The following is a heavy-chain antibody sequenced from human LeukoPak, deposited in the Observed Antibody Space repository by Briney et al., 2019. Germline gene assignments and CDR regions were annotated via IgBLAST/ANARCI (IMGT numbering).Heavy chain of an antibody. D-gene: IGHD6-13*01. J-gene: IGHJ4*02. CDR2: IWYDGSKK. Sequence: PGRSLRLSCAASGFTFSTLGMHWVRQAPGKGLEWVALIWYDGSKKYYADSVKGRFTVSRDNSKNTLYLQMNSLRVEDTAAYYCAREFGAGTLRTEFDYWGQGTLVTVSS. CDR3: AREFGAGTLRTEFDY. CDR1: GFTFSTLG. V-gene: IGHV3-33*01.